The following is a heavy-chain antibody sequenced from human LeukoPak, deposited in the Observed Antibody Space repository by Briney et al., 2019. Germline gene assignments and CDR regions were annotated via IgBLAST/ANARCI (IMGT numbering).Heavy chain of an antibody. D-gene: IGHD5-12*01. V-gene: IGHV4-59*01. CDR2: IYDSGDT. Sequence: SETLSLTCTVSGGSISGYYWSWIRQPPGKGLEWIGYIYDSGDTNYNPSLKSRVTISIDRSKNLLSLKLSSVTAADTAVYYCARGDIYFDYWGQGTLVTVSS. J-gene: IGHJ4*02. CDR3: ARGDIYFDY. CDR1: GGSISGYY.